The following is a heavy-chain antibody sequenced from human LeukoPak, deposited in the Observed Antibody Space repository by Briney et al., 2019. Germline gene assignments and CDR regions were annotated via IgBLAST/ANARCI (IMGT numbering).Heavy chain of an antibody. CDR2: IKQDGSEK. CDR3: AKHGSGTSHNWFDP. Sequence: PGGSLRLSCAASGFTFSSYWMSWVRQAPGKGLEWVANIKQDGSEKYYVDSVKGRFTISRDNSKNTLYLQMNRLRAEDTAVYYCAKHGSGTSHNWFDPWGQGTLVTVSS. V-gene: IGHV3-7*03. J-gene: IGHJ5*02. CDR1: GFTFSSYW. D-gene: IGHD3-10*01.